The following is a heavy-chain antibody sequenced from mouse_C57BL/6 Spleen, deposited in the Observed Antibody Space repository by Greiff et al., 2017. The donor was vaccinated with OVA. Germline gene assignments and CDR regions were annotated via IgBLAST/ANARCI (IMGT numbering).Heavy chain of an antibody. J-gene: IGHJ4*01. CDR1: GYTFTSYW. CDR2: IPPNSGST. CDR3: AREWVYYGNPYYAMDY. D-gene: IGHD2-1*01. Sequence: VQLQQPGAELVKPGASVKLSCKASGYTFTSYWMHWVKQRPGQGLEWIGMIPPNSGSTNYNEKFKSKATLTVDKSSSTAYMQLSSLTSEDSAVYYCAREWVYYGNPYYAMDYWGQGTSVTVSS. V-gene: IGHV1-64*01.